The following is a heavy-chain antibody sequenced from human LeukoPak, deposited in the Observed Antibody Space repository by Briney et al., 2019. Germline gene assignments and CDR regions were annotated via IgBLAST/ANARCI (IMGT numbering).Heavy chain of an antibody. Sequence: PSETLSLTCAVYGGSFSGYYWSWIRQPPGKGLEWIGEINHSGSTNYNPSLKSRVTISVDTSKNQFSLKLSSVTAADTAVYYCARHVRGYSGYEPGPPYYYYYYYMDVWGKGTTVTISS. CDR1: GGSFSGYY. CDR3: ARHVRGYSGYEPGPPYYYYYYYMDV. D-gene: IGHD5-12*01. J-gene: IGHJ6*03. CDR2: INHSGST. V-gene: IGHV4-34*01.